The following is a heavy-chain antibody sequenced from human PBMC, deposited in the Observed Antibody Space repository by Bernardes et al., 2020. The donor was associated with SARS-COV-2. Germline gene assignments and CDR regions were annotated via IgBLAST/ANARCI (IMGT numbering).Heavy chain of an antibody. V-gene: IGHV3-30*18. CDR1: GFTFSNYG. CDR2: ISYDKSSE. D-gene: IGHD3-22*01. J-gene: IGHJ4*02. CDR3: AKDRTALYYDDSGHYSLFDY. Sequence: GGSLRLSCAPSGFTFSNYGIHWVRQAPGKGLEWVAVISYDKSSEYYADSVKGRFTIARDNFNTTVDLQMNSLRHEDTAVYYCAKDRTALYYDDSGHYSLFDYWGQGSLVNVSS.